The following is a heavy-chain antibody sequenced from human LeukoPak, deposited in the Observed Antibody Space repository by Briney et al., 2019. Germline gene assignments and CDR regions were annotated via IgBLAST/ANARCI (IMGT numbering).Heavy chain of an antibody. Sequence: SETLSLTCSVSGGXIGTYCWTWIRQPPGKGLEWIGYIHYSGRTDYNPSLKSRVSISVDTSKNQFSLTLTSVTAADTAVYYCARNMTPYYYYYGMDVWGQGTTVTVSS. V-gene: IGHV4-59*01. CDR1: GGXIGTYC. D-gene: IGHD2-15*01. CDR3: ARNMTPYYYYYGMDV. J-gene: IGHJ6*02. CDR2: IHYSGRT.